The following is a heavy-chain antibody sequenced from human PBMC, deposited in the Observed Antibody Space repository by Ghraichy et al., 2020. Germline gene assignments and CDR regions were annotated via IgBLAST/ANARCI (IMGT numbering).Heavy chain of an antibody. J-gene: IGHJ4*02. CDR2: ISGSSSIT. CDR1: GFTLSSHA. V-gene: IGHV3-23*01. CDR3: AKKSYLDC. Sequence: GESLNISCAASGFTLSSHAMSWVRQAPGKGLEWVSIISGSSSITYYADSVKGRFTISRDNSKNTLYLQMNSLRAEDTAIYYCAKKSYLDCWGQGTLVTVSS.